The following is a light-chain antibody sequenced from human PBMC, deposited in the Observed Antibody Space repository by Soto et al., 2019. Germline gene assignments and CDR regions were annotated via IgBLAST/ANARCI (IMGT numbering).Light chain of an antibody. V-gene: IGLV2-14*01. CDR2: DVT. Sequence: QSVLTQPASVSGSPGQSITISCTGTRSDVGGYNYVYWHQQHPGKAPKLMIYDVTNRPSGVSDRFSGSKSGNTASPTISGLQAEDEADYYCSSYTSSITYVFGAGTKVTVL. CDR3: SSYTSSITYV. J-gene: IGLJ1*01. CDR1: RSDVGGYNY.